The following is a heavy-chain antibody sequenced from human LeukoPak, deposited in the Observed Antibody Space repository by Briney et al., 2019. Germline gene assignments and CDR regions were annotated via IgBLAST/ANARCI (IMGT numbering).Heavy chain of an antibody. CDR3: ARTTDYGDYWHYFDY. J-gene: IGHJ4*02. D-gene: IGHD4-17*01. V-gene: IGHV4-59*12. CDR1: GDSISSNY. CDR2: IYYSGST. Sequence: SETLSLTCTVSGDSISSNYWSWIRQPPGKGLEWIGYIYYSGSTYYNPSLKSRVTISVDTSKNQFSLKLSSVTAADTAVYYCARTTDYGDYWHYFDYWDQGTLVTVSS.